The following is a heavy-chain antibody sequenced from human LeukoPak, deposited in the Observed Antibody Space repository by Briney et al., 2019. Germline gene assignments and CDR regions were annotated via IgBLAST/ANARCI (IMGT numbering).Heavy chain of an antibody. CDR3: ANDRGSSYDILTGYSDY. D-gene: IGHD3-9*01. J-gene: IGHJ4*02. V-gene: IGHV3-30*18. CDR1: GFTFSSYG. Sequence: GRSLRLSCAASGFTFSSYGMHWVRQAPGKGLEWVAVISYDGSNKYYADSVKGRFTISRDNSKNTLYLQMNSLRAEDTAVYYCANDRGSSYDILTGYSDYWGQGTLVTVSS. CDR2: ISYDGSNK.